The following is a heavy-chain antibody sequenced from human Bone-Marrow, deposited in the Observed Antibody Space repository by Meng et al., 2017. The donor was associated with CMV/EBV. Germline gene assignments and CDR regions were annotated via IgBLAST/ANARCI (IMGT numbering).Heavy chain of an antibody. J-gene: IGHJ4*02. Sequence: GGSLRLSCKGSGYSFTSYWIGWVRQMPGKGLEWMAIIYPIDSHTKYSPSFQGQVTISADVSTSTAYLQWSGLQASDTAIYWCAKHSSPWSSGYVDSWGQGTRVTVSS. CDR3: AKHSSPWSSGYVDS. V-gene: IGHV5-51*01. D-gene: IGHD3-10*01. CDR2: IYPIDSHT. CDR1: GYSFTSYW.